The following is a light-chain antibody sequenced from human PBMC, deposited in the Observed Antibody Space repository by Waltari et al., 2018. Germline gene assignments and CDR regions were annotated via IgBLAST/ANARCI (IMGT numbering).Light chain of an antibody. Sequence: DIQMTQSPSNVSASVGDRVTITCRASQSISTWLAWYQQKPGTAPKLLIYKASTLETGVPSRFSGSGSGTEFTLTISSLQPDDFAVYYCQQYNTYSPYIFGGGTKVEI. J-gene: IGKJ4*01. CDR3: QQYNTYSPYI. CDR2: KAS. V-gene: IGKV1-5*03. CDR1: QSISTW.